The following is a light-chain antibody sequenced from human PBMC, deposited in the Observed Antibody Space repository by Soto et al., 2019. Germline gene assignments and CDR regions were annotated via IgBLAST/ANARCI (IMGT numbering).Light chain of an antibody. V-gene: IGKV1-33*01. CDR1: QDISKN. Sequence: QMTQSPSSLSASVGDRVTITCQASQDISKNLNWYQQKPGKAPKLLIYDASSLQTGVPSRFSGSGSETHLAFTISSLQPEDIATNYCQQYDNLLPITFGQGTRLEIK. CDR3: QQYDNLLPIT. CDR2: DAS. J-gene: IGKJ5*01.